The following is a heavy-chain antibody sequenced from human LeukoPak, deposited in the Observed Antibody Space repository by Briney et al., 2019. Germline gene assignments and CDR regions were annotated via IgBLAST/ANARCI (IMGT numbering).Heavy chain of an antibody. D-gene: IGHD3-16*02. Sequence: SETLSLTCTVSGGSISSYYWSWIRQPPGKGLEWIGYIYYSGSTNYNPSLKSRVTISVDTSKNQFSLKLSSVTAADTAVYYCAKSWGYTRPYYNYMDVWGKGTTVTVSS. J-gene: IGHJ6*03. CDR2: IYYSGST. CDR3: AKSWGYTRPYYNYMDV. CDR1: GGSISSYY. V-gene: IGHV4-59*08.